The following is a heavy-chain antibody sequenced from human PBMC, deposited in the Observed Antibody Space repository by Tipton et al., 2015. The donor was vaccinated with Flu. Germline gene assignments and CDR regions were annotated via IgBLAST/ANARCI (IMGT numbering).Heavy chain of an antibody. D-gene: IGHD6-19*01. CDR2: INWNGGST. CDR1: GFTFDDYG. V-gene: IGHV3-20*04. Sequence: FLRLSCAASGFTFDDYGMSWVRQAPGKGLEWVSGINWNGGSTGYADSVKGRFTISRDNAKNSLYLQMNSLRAEDTALYYCARARYSSGWDGFYYFDYWGQGTLVTVSS. J-gene: IGHJ4*02. CDR3: ARARYSSGWDGFYYFDY.